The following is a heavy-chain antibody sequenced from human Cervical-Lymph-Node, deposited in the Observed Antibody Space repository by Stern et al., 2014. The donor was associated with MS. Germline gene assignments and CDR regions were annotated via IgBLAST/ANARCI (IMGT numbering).Heavy chain of an antibody. D-gene: IGHD3-16*01. CDR1: GASISTVGYY. J-gene: IGHJ4*02. CDR2: ISYIGST. V-gene: IGHV4-31*03. CDR3: ARSDRLWGSFDY. Sequence: VQLVESGPGLVKPSQTLSLTCTVSGASISTVGYYWSWIRQHPGKGLEWIAYISYIGSTYYNPSVKSRVSISADTSKIQFSLNLTSVTAADTALYYCARSDRLWGSFDYWGQGTLVAVSS.